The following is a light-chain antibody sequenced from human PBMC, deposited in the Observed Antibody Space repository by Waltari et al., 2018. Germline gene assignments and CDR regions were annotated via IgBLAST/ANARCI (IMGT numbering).Light chain of an antibody. CDR3: QQYGSSVMYT. V-gene: IGKV3-20*01. CDR2: GAS. Sequence: VLTQSPDSLSLSPGESATLSCRASQSLTKRYLAWYQQKPGQAPRLLIYGASSRAAGIPDRFSGSGSGTDFTLTISRLEPEDFAVYYCQQYGSSVMYTFGQGTMLEIK. CDR1: QSLTKRY. J-gene: IGKJ2*01.